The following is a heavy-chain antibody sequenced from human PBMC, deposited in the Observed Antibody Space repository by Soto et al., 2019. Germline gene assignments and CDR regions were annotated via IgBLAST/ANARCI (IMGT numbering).Heavy chain of an antibody. J-gene: IGHJ4*02. D-gene: IGHD2-2*01. CDR1: GGSIRNVY. Sequence: SETLSLTCTVSGGSIRNVYWSWIRQPPGKGLEGIGFIYHSGNAKYNRSLKSRVAMSVDSSKNQISLSLNSVTAADSAVYFCARAHARPVPCDXGCQGTLVTASX. CDR2: IYHSGNA. V-gene: IGHV4-59*13. CDR3: ARAHARPVPCDX.